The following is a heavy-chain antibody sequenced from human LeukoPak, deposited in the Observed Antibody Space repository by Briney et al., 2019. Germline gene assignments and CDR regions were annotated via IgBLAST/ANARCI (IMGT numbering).Heavy chain of an antibody. CDR2: IYYSGRT. D-gene: IGHD1-1*01. CDR1: GGSVGSSNYF. Sequence: SETLSLTCTVSGGSVGSSNYFWSWIRQPPGKGLEWIGYIYYSGRTNYNPSLKSRVAISVDTSKNQFSLKLTSVTAADTAVYYCARGFHTDHTNYFDPWGQGTLVTVSP. J-gene: IGHJ5*02. V-gene: IGHV4-61*01. CDR3: ARGFHTDHTNYFDP.